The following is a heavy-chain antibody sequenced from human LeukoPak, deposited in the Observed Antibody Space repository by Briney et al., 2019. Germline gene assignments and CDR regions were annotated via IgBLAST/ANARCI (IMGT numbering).Heavy chain of an antibody. Sequence: PGGSLRLSCVGSGFTFSSYTMNWVRQAPGKGLEWVSSISPSGSSTWHADSVRGRSTISRDNARNSVHLQMDSLRAEDTAVYFCVRDFLGESAAGGYWGQGTLVTASS. CDR3: VRDFLGESAAGGY. CDR2: ISPSGSST. J-gene: IGHJ4*02. D-gene: IGHD6-25*01. V-gene: IGHV3-21*01. CDR1: GFTFSSYT.